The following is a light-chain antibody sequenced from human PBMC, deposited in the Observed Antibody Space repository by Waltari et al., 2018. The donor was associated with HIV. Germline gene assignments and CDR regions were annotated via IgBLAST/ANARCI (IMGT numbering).Light chain of an antibody. J-gene: IGKJ5*01. V-gene: IGKV3-11*01. CDR1: QSVNTY. CDR2: DAS. Sequence: IVLTQSPVNLSLSPGERATLSCRASQSVNTYLAWYQQKPGQAPRLLIYDASNRATGIPARFSGSGSGTDFTLTISSLEPEDFAVYYCQQRSNWPPEITFGQGTRLEIK. CDR3: QQRSNWPPEIT.